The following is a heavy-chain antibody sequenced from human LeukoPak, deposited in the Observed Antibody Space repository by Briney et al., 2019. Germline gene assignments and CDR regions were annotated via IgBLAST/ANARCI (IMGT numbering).Heavy chain of an antibody. CDR3: ARDPGSGYEEHFDY. D-gene: IGHD5-12*01. CDR1: GFTFTSYG. Sequence: PGGSLRLSCAASGFTFTSYGIHWVRQTPGKGLEWVAFIRYDVSNKYYADSVKGRFTISRDNSKNTLYLQMNSLRAEDTAVYYCARDPGSGYEEHFDYWGQGTLVTVSS. J-gene: IGHJ4*02. V-gene: IGHV3-30*02. CDR2: IRYDVSNK.